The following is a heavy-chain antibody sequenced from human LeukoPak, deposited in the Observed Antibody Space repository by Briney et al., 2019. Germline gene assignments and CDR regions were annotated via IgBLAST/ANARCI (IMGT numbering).Heavy chain of an antibody. CDR3: AKELHTGTYQLLGIYYYGMDV. J-gene: IGHJ6*02. Sequence: PGGSLRLSCAASGFIFSSYGMHWVCQAPGKGLEWVAVISYDGSNKYYADSEKGRFTISRDNSKNTLYLQMNSLRAEDTAVYYCAKELHTGTYQLLGIYYYGMDVWGQGTTVTVSS. CDR2: ISYDGSNK. V-gene: IGHV3-30*18. D-gene: IGHD2-2*01. CDR1: GFIFSSYG.